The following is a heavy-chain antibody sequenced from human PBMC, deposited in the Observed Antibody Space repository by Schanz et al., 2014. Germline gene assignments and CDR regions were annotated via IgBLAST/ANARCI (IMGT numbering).Heavy chain of an antibody. CDR1: GFNFKAYA. D-gene: IGHD6-19*01. CDR3: VKTDAGWRFDY. Sequence: EAQLLESGGGLVQPGGSLRLSCAASGFNFKAYAMSWVRQAPGKGLEWVSGISDRGDGTNYGDSVRGRFTISRDNSRNTVYLQMNNVGVDDTATYYCVKTDAGWRFDYWGQGTLVIVSS. CDR2: ISDRGDGT. J-gene: IGHJ4*02. V-gene: IGHV3-23*01.